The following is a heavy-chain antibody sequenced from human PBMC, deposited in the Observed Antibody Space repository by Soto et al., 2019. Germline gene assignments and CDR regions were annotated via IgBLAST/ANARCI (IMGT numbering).Heavy chain of an antibody. D-gene: IGHD6-13*01. CDR3: ARRGAGAAAVGVRFDP. CDR1: GGSFRGFY. CDR2: INHSGST. V-gene: IGHV4-34*01. J-gene: IGHJ5*02. Sequence: PSETLSLTCAVYGGSFRGFYWSWIRQPPGKGLEWIGEINHSGSTNYNPSLKSRVTISLDTSKNQFSLNLSSVTAADTAVYFCARRGAGAAAVGVRFDPWGQGTLVTVSS.